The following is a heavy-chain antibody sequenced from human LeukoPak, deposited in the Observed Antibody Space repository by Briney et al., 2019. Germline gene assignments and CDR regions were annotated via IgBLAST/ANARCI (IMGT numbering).Heavy chain of an antibody. CDR3: VRGGAMATHYFDT. Sequence: PWDPLPLRCAVCGGHMSPQIWTWTENPREKGLEDIGYISHTGITNYTPSLKSRLTISLETSQNQFSLSLTSVTAADTAVYYCVRGGAMATHYFDTWGQGTLVSVS. D-gene: IGHD3-16*01. V-gene: IGHV4-59*07. CDR1: GGHMSPQI. CDR2: ISHTGIT. J-gene: IGHJ4*02.